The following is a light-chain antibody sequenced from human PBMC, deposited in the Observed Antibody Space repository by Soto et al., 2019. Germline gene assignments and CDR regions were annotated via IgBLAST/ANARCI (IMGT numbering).Light chain of an antibody. Sequence: QSALTQPRSVSGSPGQSVTISCTGTSGDIGSYNFVSWYHHQPGKAPKLMISDVSKRPSGVPDRFSGSKSGNTSSLTISGRQAEDEADYYCCSYAGDSYDFGTGTKLTVL. CDR3: CSYAGDSYD. V-gene: IGLV2-11*01. CDR1: SGDIGSYNF. CDR2: DVS. J-gene: IGLJ1*01.